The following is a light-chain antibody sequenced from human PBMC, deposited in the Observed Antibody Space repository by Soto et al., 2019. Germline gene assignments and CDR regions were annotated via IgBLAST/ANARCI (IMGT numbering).Light chain of an antibody. J-gene: IGLJ3*02. Sequence: QSALTQPASVSGSPGQSITISCTGTSSDIGHYDYVSWYQQHPGKAPKLMIYDISQRPSGVPDRFSGSQSGSTASLTISGLQAEDEADFYCCSHAGSFTWVFGGGTKLTVL. CDR3: CSHAGSFTWV. CDR1: SSDIGHYDY. V-gene: IGLV2-11*01. CDR2: DIS.